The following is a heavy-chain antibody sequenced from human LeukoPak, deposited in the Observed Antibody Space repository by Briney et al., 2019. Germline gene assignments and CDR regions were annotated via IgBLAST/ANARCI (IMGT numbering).Heavy chain of an antibody. Sequence: GGSLRLSCAASGFTFSSYEMKWVRQAPGKGLEWVSYISSSASTKYYADSVKGRFTISRDNAKNSLYLQLNSLRAEDTAVYYCARTLQAAAADYWGQGTLVTVSS. J-gene: IGHJ4*02. CDR1: GFTFSSYE. V-gene: IGHV3-48*03. CDR2: ISSSASTK. D-gene: IGHD6-13*01. CDR3: ARTLQAAAADY.